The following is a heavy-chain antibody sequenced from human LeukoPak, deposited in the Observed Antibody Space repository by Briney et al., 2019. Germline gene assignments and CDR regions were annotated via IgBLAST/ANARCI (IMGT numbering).Heavy chain of an antibody. CDR1: GFTCSSYG. Sequence: GGSLRLSCAASGFTCSSYGMSRVRQAPGKGLELGSAISGSGGSKYYADTVKGRFTISRDNYKNTLYLQMNSLRAEDTAVYYCAKDRSYMPGAFDCWSQGTLVTVYS. D-gene: IGHD2-8*02. J-gene: IGHJ4*02. V-gene: IGHV3-23*01. CDR3: AKDRSYMPGAFDC. CDR2: ISGSGGSK.